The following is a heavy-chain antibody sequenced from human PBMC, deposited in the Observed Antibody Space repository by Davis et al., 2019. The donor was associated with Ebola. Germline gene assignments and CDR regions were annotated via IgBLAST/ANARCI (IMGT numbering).Heavy chain of an antibody. Sequence: MPSETLSLTCAVYGGSFSGYYWSWIRQHPGKGLEWIGYIYYSGSTYYNPSLKSRVTISVDTSKNQFSLKLSSVTAADTAVYYCARDLKSYYYGMDVWGQGTTVTVSS. CDR1: GGSFSGYY. V-gene: IGHV4-31*11. CDR2: IYYSGST. CDR3: ARDLKSYYYGMDV. J-gene: IGHJ6*02.